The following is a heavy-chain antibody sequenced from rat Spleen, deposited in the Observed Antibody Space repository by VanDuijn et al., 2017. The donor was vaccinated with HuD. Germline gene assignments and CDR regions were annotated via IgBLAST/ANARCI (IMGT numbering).Heavy chain of an antibody. V-gene: IGHV2-30*01. CDR3: ARDVANYYGGTYGVLAA. CDR2: IWTGGNT. D-gene: IGHD1-12*02. J-gene: IGHJ4*01. CDR1: GFSLTSFN. Sequence: QVQLKESGPGLVQPSQTLSLTCTVSGFSLTSFNVHWLRQPTGQGLEWMGVIWTGGNTDYNSALQSRLSISRDTSKSQIFLKMNSLQTEDIATYYCARDVANYYGGTYGVLAAWGQGASVTVSS.